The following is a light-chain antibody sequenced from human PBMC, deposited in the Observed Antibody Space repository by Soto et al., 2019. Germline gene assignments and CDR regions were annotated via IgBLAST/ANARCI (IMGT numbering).Light chain of an antibody. Sequence: DIQMTQSPSSLSASVGDRVTITCRASQNISSYLSWYQQKPGKAPKLLIYAASSLQSGVPSRFSGSGSGTDFTLTISSLQPEDSATYYCQQSYRTPTFGGGTKVEIK. CDR3: QQSYRTPT. V-gene: IGKV1-39*01. CDR2: AAS. J-gene: IGKJ4*01. CDR1: QNISSY.